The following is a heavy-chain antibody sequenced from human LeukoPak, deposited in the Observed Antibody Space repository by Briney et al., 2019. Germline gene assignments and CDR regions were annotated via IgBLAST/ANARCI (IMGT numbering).Heavy chain of an antibody. CDR2: ICGSGGST. CDR1: GFTFSSYA. J-gene: IGHJ4*02. V-gene: IGHV3-23*01. Sequence: GGSLRLSCAASGFTFSSYAMSWVRQAPGKGLEWVSVICGSGGSTYYADSVKGRCTISRDNSKNTLYLQMSSLRAEDTAVYYCAKKKRELRGFDYWGQGTLVTVSS. CDR3: AKKKRELRGFDY. D-gene: IGHD1-7*01.